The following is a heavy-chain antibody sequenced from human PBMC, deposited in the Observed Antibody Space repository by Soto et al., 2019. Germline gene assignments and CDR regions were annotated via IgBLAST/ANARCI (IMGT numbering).Heavy chain of an antibody. CDR2: ISGSGSGT. D-gene: IGHD5-12*01. CDR1: GFTCSSYV. V-gene: IGHV3-23*01. CDR3: VKGRSGYDFDY. J-gene: IGHJ4*02. Sequence: GGSLRVSCAACGFTCSSYVMSCVRQAPGKGLEWVSAISGSGSGTYYADSVKGRFTISRDNSKNTLYVQMNSLRAEDTAVYYCVKGRSGYDFDYWGQGTLVTVSS.